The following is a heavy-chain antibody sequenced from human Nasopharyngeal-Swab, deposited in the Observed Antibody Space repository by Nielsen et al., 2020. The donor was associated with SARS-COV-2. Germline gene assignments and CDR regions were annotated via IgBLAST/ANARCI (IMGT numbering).Heavy chain of an antibody. CDR3: ARIRYDILTGIYYGMDV. J-gene: IGHJ6*02. V-gene: IGHV2-70*11. D-gene: IGHD3-9*01. Sequence: SGPTLVKPTQTLTLTCTFSGFSLSTSGMCVSWIRQPQGKALEWLARIDWDDDKYYSTSLKTRLTISKDTSKNQVVLTMTNMDPVDTATYYCARIRYDILTGIYYGMDVWGQGTTVTVSS. CDR2: IDWDDDK. CDR1: GFSLSTSGMC.